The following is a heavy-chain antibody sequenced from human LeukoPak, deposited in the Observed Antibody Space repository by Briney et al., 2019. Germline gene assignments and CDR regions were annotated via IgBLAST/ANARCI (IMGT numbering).Heavy chain of an antibody. J-gene: IGHJ5*02. D-gene: IGHD4-17*01. CDR1: GDSIDIYY. CDR3: ARGPLTVTRGFDP. Sequence: PSETLSLTCTVSGDSIDIYYWSWIRQPAGKGLEWIGRIYTSGSTNYNPSLKTRVTMSVDTSKNQFSLKLSSVTAADTAVYYCARGPLTVTRGFDPWGQGTLVTVSS. V-gene: IGHV4-4*07. CDR2: IYTSGST.